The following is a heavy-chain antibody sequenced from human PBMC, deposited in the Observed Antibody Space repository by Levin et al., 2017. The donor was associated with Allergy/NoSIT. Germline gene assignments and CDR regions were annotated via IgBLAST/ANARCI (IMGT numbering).Heavy chain of an antibody. CDR3: AREGNYYGMDV. CDR1: GFTFSSYS. J-gene: IGHJ6*02. CDR2: ISSSSSYI. Sequence: GESLKISCAASGFTFSSYSMNWVRQAPGKGLEWVSSISSSSSYIYYADSVKGRFTISRDNAKNSLYLQMNSLRAEDTAVYYCAREGNYYGMDVWGQGTTVTVSS. V-gene: IGHV3-21*01.